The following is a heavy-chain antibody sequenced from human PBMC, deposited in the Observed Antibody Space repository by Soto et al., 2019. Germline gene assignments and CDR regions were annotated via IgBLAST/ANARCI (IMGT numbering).Heavy chain of an antibody. CDR2: INHSGST. CDR1: GGSFSGYY. V-gene: IGHV4-34*01. J-gene: IGHJ6*03. D-gene: IGHD2-2*01. CDR3: ARAGVAYCSSTSWHKNYYYYYMDV. Sequence: SETLSLTCAVYGGSFSGYYWSWIRQPPGKGLEWIGEINHSGSTNYNPSLKSRVTISVDTSKNQFSLKLSSVTAADTAVYYCARAGVAYCSSTSWHKNYYYYYMDVWGNGTRVTVSS.